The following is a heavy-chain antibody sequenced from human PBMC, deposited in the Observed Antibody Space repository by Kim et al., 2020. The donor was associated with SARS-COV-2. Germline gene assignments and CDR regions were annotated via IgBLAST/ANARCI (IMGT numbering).Heavy chain of an antibody. CDR1: GGSISSGGYY. CDR2: IYYSGST. Sequence: SETLSLTCTVSGGSISSGGYYWSWIRQHPGKGLEWIGYIYYSGSTYYNPSLKSRVTISVDTSKNQFSLKLSSVTAADTAVYYCARAQHFYSNYLRVWFDPWGQGTLVTVSS. D-gene: IGHD4-4*01. V-gene: IGHV4-31*03. J-gene: IGHJ5*02. CDR3: ARAQHFYSNYLRVWFDP.